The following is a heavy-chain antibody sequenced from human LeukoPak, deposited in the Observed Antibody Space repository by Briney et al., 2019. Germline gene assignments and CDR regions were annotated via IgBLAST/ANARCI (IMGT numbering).Heavy chain of an antibody. J-gene: IGHJ4*02. CDR2: IYYSGST. V-gene: IGHV4-30-4*08. CDR3: AREVDTIFGVVN. Sequence: WVRQPPGKGLEWIGYIYYSGSTYYNPSLRSRVTISVDTSKNQFSLKLSSVAAADTAVYYCAREVDTIFGVVNWGQGTLVTVSS. D-gene: IGHD3-3*01.